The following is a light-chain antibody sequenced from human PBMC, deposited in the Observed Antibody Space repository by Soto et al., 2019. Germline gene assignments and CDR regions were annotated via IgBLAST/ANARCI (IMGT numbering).Light chain of an antibody. CDR1: SSDIGAYNS. J-gene: IGLJ1*01. V-gene: IGLV2-8*01. CDR3: SSQAASKSCV. Sequence: QSALTQPPSASGSPGQSVTIYCTGTSSDIGAYNSVSWYQYYPGKAPKLIIYEVTKRPSGVPTRFSGSKSDNTASLTVSGLQADDEADYYCSSQAASKSCVFGTGTKVTVL. CDR2: EVT.